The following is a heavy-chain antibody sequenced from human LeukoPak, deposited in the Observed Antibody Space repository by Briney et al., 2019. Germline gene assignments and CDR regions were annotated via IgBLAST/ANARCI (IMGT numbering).Heavy chain of an antibody. J-gene: IGHJ6*02. CDR3: ASAKVVPAADSGYYYYGMDV. Sequence: SETLSLTYTVSGGSISSYYWSWIRQPPGKGLEWIGYIYYSGSTNYNPSLKSRVTISVDTSKNQFSLKLSSVTAADTAVYYCASAKVVPAADSGYYYYGMDVWGQGTTVTVSS. D-gene: IGHD2-2*01. V-gene: IGHV4-59*08. CDR2: IYYSGST. CDR1: GGSISSYY.